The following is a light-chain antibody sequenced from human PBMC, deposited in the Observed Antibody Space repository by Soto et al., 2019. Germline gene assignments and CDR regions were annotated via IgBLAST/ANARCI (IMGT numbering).Light chain of an antibody. CDR3: HQSYTPPHT. CDR2: TAS. Sequence: DIQMTQSPPSLSASVEDKVTITCRPSQSISHFLNWYQQKPGKAPKLLIYTASSLQSGVPSRFSGSGSGTHFTLTVSSLQPEDSATYFCHQSYTPPHTFGQGTKLEIK. J-gene: IGKJ2*01. V-gene: IGKV1-39*01. CDR1: QSISHF.